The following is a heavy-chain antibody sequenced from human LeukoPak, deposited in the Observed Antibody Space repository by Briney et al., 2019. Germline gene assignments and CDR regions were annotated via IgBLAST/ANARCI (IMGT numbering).Heavy chain of an antibody. V-gene: IGHV3-53*04. CDR2: IYSGGTT. CDR3: ARVDTVMAYYFDL. D-gene: IGHD5-18*01. CDR1: GFTFSDYY. J-gene: IGHJ4*02. Sequence: GGSLRLSCAASGFTFSDYYMSWIRQAPGKGLEWVSTIYSGGTTYYADSVMGRFTISRHNSRNTLYLQMNSLRAEDTAVYYCARVDTVMAYYFDLWGQGTLVTVSS.